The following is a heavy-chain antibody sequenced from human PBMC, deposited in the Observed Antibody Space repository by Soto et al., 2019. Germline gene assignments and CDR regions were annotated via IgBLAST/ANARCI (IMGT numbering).Heavy chain of an antibody. CDR2: AYHSGST. D-gene: IGHD3-10*01. CDR3: ARSHPSSYYGGSGTFDY. CDR1: GGFTSTNNW. J-gene: IGHJ4*02. Sequence: QLQLQESGPGLVRPSGTLSLTCAVSGGFTSTNNWWSWVRQPPGKGLEWIGDAYHSGSTEYNPSLKSRVSISVDKSKNQISLKLTPATAADMAVYYCARSHPSSYYGGSGTFDYWGQGTLVTVSS. V-gene: IGHV4-4*02.